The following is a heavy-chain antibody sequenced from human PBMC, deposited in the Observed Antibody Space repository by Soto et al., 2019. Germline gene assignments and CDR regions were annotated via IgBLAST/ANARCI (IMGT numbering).Heavy chain of an antibody. CDR2: ISYDGSNK. J-gene: IGHJ3*02. CDR3: ARPIPAASYDAFEI. CDR1: GFTFSSYG. D-gene: IGHD2-2*01. V-gene: IGHV3-30*03. Sequence: GGSLRLSCAASGFTFSSYGMHWVRQAPGKGLEWVADISYDGSNKYYADSVKGRFTISRDNSKNSLYLQMNSLRAEDTAVYYCARPIPAASYDAFEIWGQGTMVTVSS.